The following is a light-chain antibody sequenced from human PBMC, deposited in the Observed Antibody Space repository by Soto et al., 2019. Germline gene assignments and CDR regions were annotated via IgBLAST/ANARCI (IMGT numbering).Light chain of an antibody. CDR2: AES. V-gene: IGKV1-27*01. Sequence: DIQMTQSPTSLSASVGDRVTITCRASQGIRNFVAWYQQKPGKAPKLLIYAESTLQSGVPSRFSGSGSGTDFTLTINSLQPEDVATYSCQKYSSVPVFGPGTKVDIK. CDR3: QKYSSVPV. CDR1: QGIRNF. J-gene: IGKJ3*01.